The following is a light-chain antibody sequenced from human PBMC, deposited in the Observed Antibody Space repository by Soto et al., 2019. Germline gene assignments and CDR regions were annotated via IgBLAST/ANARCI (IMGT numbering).Light chain of an antibody. Sequence: QSVLTQPPSASGTPGQRVTISCSGSSSNIGSNTVHWYQQLPGTAPRLLIYNNHQRPSGVPDRLSAFKSGTSASLALTEVQSEDEADYYCASWDDNLNAWVFGGGTKRTVL. CDR2: NNH. V-gene: IGLV1-44*01. CDR1: SSNIGSNT. J-gene: IGLJ3*02. CDR3: ASWDDNLNAWV.